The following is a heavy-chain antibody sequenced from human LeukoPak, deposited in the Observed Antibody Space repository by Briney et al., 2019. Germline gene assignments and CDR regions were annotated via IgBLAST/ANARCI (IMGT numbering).Heavy chain of an antibody. J-gene: IGHJ4*02. D-gene: IGHD2-21*02. CDR3: VKPLVTGRLSGVFQY. Sequence: GGSLRLSCAASGFMFNTYAMSWVRLAPGKGPEWVAIISITGRSSSYTDSVKGRFTISRDNSKNTVYLEMNNLRAEDTAVYYCVKPLVTGRLSGVFQYWGQGALVTVSS. V-gene: IGHV3-23*01. CDR1: GFMFNTYA. CDR2: ISITGRSS.